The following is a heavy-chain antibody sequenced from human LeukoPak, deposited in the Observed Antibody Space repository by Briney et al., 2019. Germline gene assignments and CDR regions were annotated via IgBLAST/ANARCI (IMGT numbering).Heavy chain of an antibody. CDR1: GGSISSSSYY. Sequence: PSETLSLTCTVSGGSISSSSYYWGWIRQPPGKGLEWIGSIYYSGSTYYNPSLKSRVTISVDTSKNQFSLKLSSVTAADTAVYYCARDGPRFGEFLFDYWGQGTLVTVSS. CDR3: ARDGPRFGEFLFDY. CDR2: IYYSGST. V-gene: IGHV4-39*07. D-gene: IGHD3-10*02. J-gene: IGHJ4*02.